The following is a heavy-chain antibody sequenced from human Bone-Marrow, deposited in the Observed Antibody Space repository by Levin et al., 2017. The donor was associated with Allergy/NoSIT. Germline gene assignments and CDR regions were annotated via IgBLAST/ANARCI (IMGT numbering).Heavy chain of an antibody. CDR2: INPNSGGT. V-gene: IGHV1-2*02. CDR1: GYTFTGYY. CDR3: ARGGSRLRD. D-gene: IGHD2-15*01. Sequence: GESLKISCKTSGYTFTGYYIHWVRQAPGQGLEWMGWINPNSGGTNYAEKFQGRVTLTRDTFISTAYMELSRLRSDDTAVFYCARGGSRLRDWGQGTLVTVSS. J-gene: IGHJ4*02.